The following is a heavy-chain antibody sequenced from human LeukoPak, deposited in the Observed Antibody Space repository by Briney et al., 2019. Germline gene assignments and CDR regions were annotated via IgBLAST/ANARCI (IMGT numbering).Heavy chain of an antibody. J-gene: IGHJ4*02. CDR2: IYHSGST. CDR1: GGSISSGGCY. D-gene: IGHD1-26*01. Sequence: SQTLSLTCTVSGGSISSGGCYWSWIRQPPGKGLEWIGYIYHSGSTYYNPSLKSRVTISVDRSKNQFSLKLSSMTAADTAVYYCARGSGSYAHWGQGTLVTVSS. V-gene: IGHV4-30-2*01. CDR3: ARGSGSYAH.